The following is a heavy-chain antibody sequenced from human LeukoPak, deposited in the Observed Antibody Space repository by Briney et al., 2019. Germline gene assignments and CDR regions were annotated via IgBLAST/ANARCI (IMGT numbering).Heavy chain of an antibody. D-gene: IGHD3-10*01. V-gene: IGHV3-74*01. CDR1: GNYW. J-gene: IGHJ4*02. CDR2: INSDGSWT. Sequence: GGSLRLSCVASGNYWMHWVRQAPGKGLVWVSHINSDGSWTSYADSVKGRFTISRDNSKNTLYLQMNSLRAEDTAMYYCAKGSSAGRPYYFDYWGQGTLVTVSS. CDR3: AKGSSAGRPYYFDY.